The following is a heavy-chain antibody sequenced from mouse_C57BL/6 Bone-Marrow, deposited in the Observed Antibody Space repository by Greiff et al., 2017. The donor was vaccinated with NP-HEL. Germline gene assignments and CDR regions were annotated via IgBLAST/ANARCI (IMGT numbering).Heavy chain of an antibody. CDR3: ARLLHYYGSSEGWYFDV. Sequence: DVKLVESGGGLVQPGGSLSLSCAASGFTFTDYYMSWVRQPPGKALEWLGFIRNKANGYTTEYSASVKGRFTISRDNSQSILYRQMNALRAEDSATYYCARLLHYYGSSEGWYFDVWGTGTTVTVSS. CDR1: GFTFTDYY. CDR2: IRNKANGYTT. V-gene: IGHV7-3*01. J-gene: IGHJ1*03. D-gene: IGHD1-1*01.